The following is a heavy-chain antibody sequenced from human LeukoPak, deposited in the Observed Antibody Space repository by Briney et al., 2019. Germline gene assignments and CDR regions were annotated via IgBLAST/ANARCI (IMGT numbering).Heavy chain of an antibody. CDR3: ARVRVEYSSSRWFDP. Sequence: ASVKVSCKASGYTFTSYDINWVRQATGQRLEWMGWINAGNGNTKYSQKFQGRVTMTTDTSTSTAYMELRSLRSDDTAVYYCARVRVEYSSSRWFDPWGQGTLVTVSS. J-gene: IGHJ5*02. CDR1: GYTFTSYD. V-gene: IGHV1-18*01. D-gene: IGHD6-6*01. CDR2: INAGNGNT.